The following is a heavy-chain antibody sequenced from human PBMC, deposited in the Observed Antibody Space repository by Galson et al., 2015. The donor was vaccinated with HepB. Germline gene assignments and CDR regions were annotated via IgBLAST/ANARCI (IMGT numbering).Heavy chain of an antibody. CDR3: ARVRREWELLGGGFYYYYMDV. V-gene: IGHV3-53*01. CDR1: GFTVSSNY. CDR2: IYSGGST. D-gene: IGHD1-26*01. J-gene: IGHJ6*03. Sequence: SLRLSCAASGFTVSSNYMSWVRQAPGKGLEWVSVIYSGGSTYYADSVKGRFTISRDNSKNTLYLQMNSLRAEDTAVYYCARVRREWELLGGGFYYYYMDVWGKGTTVTVSS.